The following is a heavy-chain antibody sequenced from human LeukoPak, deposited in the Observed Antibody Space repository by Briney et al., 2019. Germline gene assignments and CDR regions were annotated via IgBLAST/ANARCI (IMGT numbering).Heavy chain of an antibody. CDR3: AAIGSTMIVP. CDR2: IWYDGSDK. CDR1: GFTFSEFA. V-gene: IGHV3-33*01. Sequence: PGRSLTLSCVTSGFTFSEFAMHWVRQVPGKGLGWVAAIWYDGSDKYYADSVKGRFTISRDNSKNTLYLQMNSLRAEDTAVYYCAAIGSTMIVPWGQGTLVTVSS. D-gene: IGHD3-22*01. J-gene: IGHJ5*02.